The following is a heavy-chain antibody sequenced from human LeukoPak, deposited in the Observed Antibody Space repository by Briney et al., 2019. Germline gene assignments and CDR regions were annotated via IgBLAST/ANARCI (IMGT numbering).Heavy chain of an antibody. CDR1: GYTFTGYY. CDR2: INPNSGGT. CDR3: ARDLRYFDWLFPSY. D-gene: IGHD3-9*01. Sequence: ASVKVSCKASGYTFTGYYMHGVRQAPGQGLEWMGWINPNSGGTNYAQKFQGRVTMTRDTSISTAYMELSRLRSDDTAVYYCARDLRYFDWLFPSYWGQGTLVTVSS. J-gene: IGHJ4*02. V-gene: IGHV1-2*02.